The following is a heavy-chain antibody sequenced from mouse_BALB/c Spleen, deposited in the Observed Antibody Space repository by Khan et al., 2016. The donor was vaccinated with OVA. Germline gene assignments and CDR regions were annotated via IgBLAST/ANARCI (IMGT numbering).Heavy chain of an antibody. CDR1: GYSITSDYA. CDR3: ARWFTY. V-gene: IGHV3-2*02. CDR2: INYSGGT. Sequence: EVQLVESGPGLVKPSQSLSLTCTVTGYSITSDYAWNWIRQFPGNKLEWMGYINYSGGTSYLPSLKSRISITRDTSKNQFFLQLNSVTTEDSATYYCARWFTYCGQGTLVTVS. J-gene: IGHJ3*01.